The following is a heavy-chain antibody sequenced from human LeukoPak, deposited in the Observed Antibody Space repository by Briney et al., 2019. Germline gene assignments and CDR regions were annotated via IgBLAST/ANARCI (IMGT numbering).Heavy chain of an antibody. CDR3: ARDPTNTSGYYAYFDY. CDR2: ISAYNGDT. D-gene: IGHD5-12*01. Sequence: GGSVRVSCKASGYTFRNHGITWVRPAPGQGLEWMGWISAYNGDTLYAQNPQATSHEITDTSTSTAYMALRNLRSDDTAVYFCARDPTNTSGYYAYFDYCGQRALFSASS. V-gene: IGHV1-18*01. J-gene: IGHJ4*02. CDR1: GYTFRNHG.